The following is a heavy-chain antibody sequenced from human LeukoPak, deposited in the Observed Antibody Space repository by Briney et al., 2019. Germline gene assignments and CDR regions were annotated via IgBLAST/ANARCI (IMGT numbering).Heavy chain of an antibody. D-gene: IGHD2/OR15-2a*01. J-gene: IGHJ4*02. V-gene: IGHV3-23*01. CDR3: AKERSFGTWLGDY. Sequence: PGGSLRLSCAASGFTFNIYAMSWVRQAPGKGLAWVSGLNEDGGYTYYADSVKGRFTISRDNSENTLYLQMGSLRAEDTAIYYCAKERSFGTWLGDYWGQGTLVTVSS. CDR1: GFTFNIYA. CDR2: LNEDGGYT.